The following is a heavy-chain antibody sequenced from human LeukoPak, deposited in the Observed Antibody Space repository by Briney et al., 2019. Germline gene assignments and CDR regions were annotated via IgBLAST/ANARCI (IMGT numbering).Heavy chain of an antibody. CDR2: ISAGGGGGDAT. CDR3: AKDRGMAVASSKVGFDY. J-gene: IGHJ4*02. CDR1: DFTFSSYA. V-gene: IGHV3-23*01. Sequence: GGSLTLSCAASDFTFSSYAMSWVRQAPATGLQWVSGISAGGGGGDATYYADSVKGRFTISRDNSKRTLYLQMNGLRPEDTAVYYCAKDRGMAVASSKVGFDYWGPGTLVTVSS. D-gene: IGHD6-19*01.